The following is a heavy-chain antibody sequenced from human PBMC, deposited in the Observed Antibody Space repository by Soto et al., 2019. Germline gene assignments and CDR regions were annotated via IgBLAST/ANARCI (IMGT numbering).Heavy chain of an antibody. Sequence: PSETLSLTCTVSGGSISSYYWSWIRQPPGKGLEWIGYIYYSGSTNYNPSLKGRVTISVDTSKNQFSLKLSSVTAADTAVYYCASNTPSYDFWSGYLVYWGQGTLVTVSS. CDR2: IYYSGST. D-gene: IGHD3-3*01. CDR1: GGSISSYY. V-gene: IGHV4-59*01. J-gene: IGHJ4*02. CDR3: ASNTPSYDFWSGYLVY.